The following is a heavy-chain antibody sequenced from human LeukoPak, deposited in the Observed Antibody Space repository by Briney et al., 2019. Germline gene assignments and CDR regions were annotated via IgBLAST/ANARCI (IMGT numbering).Heavy chain of an antibody. J-gene: IGHJ3*02. Sequence: GGSLRLSCAAPGFIFSRSGMHWVRQAPGKGLKWVTFMQYDGSNKYYADSVKGRFTISRDNSKNTLYLQMNSLRAEDTAVYYCAKEGRGGFDIWGQGTMVTVSS. CDR2: MQYDGSNK. CDR3: AKEGRGGFDI. V-gene: IGHV3-30*02. CDR1: GFIFSRSG. D-gene: IGHD3-16*01.